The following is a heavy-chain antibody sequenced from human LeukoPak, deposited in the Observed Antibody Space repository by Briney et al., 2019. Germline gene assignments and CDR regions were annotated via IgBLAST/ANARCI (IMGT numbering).Heavy chain of an antibody. CDR3: ARVSSLWSFDY. CDR2: IKPDGSTT. D-gene: IGHD2-21*01. J-gene: IGHJ4*02. CDR1: GFTFSAYW. V-gene: IGHV3-74*01. Sequence: PGGSLRLSCAASGFTFSAYWMHWVRQTPGKGLVWVSRIKPDGSTTAYADSVEGRFTISRDNARNTLYLQLNSLGAEDTAIYYCARVSSLWSFDYWGQGTLVTVSS.